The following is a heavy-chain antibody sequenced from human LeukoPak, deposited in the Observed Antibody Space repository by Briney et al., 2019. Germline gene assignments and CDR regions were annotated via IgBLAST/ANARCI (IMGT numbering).Heavy chain of an antibody. CDR3: ARGGTVVVLNWFDP. CDR1: GDSISSSGYY. Sequence: SETLSLTCTVSGDSISSSGYYWGWIRQSPGKGLEWIGSISYSGSTYYNPSLKSRVTISVDTSKNQFSLKLSSVTAADTAVYYCARGGTVVVLNWFDPWGQGTLVTVSS. CDR2: ISYSGST. D-gene: IGHD2-2*01. V-gene: IGHV4-39*07. J-gene: IGHJ5*02.